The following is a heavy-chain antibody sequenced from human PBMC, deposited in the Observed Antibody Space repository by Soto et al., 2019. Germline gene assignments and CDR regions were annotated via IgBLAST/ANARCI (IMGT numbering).Heavy chain of an antibody. CDR1: GYTFTSYY. CDR3: ARTGYGSGREEDYYYYGMDV. Sequence: ASLKVSCKASGYTFTSYYMHWVRQAPGQGLEWMGIINPSGGSTSYAQKFQGRVTMTRDTSTSTVYMELSSLRSEDTAVYYCARTGYGSGREEDYYYYGMDVWGQGTTVTVSS. J-gene: IGHJ6*02. CDR2: INPSGGST. V-gene: IGHV1-46*01. D-gene: IGHD3-10*01.